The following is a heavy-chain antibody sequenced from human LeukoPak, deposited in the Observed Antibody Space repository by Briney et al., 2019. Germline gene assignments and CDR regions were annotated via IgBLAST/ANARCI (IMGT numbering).Heavy chain of an antibody. CDR2: ISSSSSYI. J-gene: IGHJ4*02. D-gene: IGHD2-2*03. CDR3: ARDGYRSSTSCPRLAY. CDR1: GFTFSSYS. Sequence: GGSLRLSCAASGFTFSSYSMNWVRQAPGKGLEWVSSISSSSSYIYYADSVKGRFTISRDNAKNSLYLQMNSLRAEDTAVYYCARDGYRSSTSCPRLAYWGQGTLVTVSS. V-gene: IGHV3-21*01.